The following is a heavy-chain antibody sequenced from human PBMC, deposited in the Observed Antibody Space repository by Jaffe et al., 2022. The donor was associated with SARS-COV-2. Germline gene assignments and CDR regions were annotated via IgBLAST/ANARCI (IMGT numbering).Heavy chain of an antibody. J-gene: IGHJ3*02. D-gene: IGHD4-17*01. CDR2: MSYSGSTYST. Sequence: QLQLQESGPGLVKPSETPSLTCTVSGDSINSSSYYWGWIRQPPGKGLEWIGSMSYSGSTYSTYYNPSLKSRVTISVDTSKNQFSLKVSSVSAADTAVYYCARRTTATTSRVLVDAFDIWGQGTKVTVSS. CDR1: GDSINSSSYY. CDR3: ARRTTATTSRVLVDAFDI. V-gene: IGHV4-39*01.